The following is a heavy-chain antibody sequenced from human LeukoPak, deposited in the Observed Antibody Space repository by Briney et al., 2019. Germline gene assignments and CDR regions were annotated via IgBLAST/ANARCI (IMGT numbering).Heavy chain of an antibody. D-gene: IGHD1-26*01. V-gene: IGHV3-23*01. CDR1: GFTFSSYA. CDR3: AKDMGEDGSYFLDY. J-gene: IGHJ4*02. Sequence: GGSLRLSCAASGFTFSSYAMSWVRQAPGKGLEWVSAMSGSGRSTYYADAVKGRFTISRDNSKNTVYLQMNSLRAEDTAEYYCAKDMGEDGSYFLDYWGQGTLVTVSS. CDR2: MSGSGRST.